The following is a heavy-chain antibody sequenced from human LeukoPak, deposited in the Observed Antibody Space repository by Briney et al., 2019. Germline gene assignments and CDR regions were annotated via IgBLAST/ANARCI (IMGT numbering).Heavy chain of an antibody. V-gene: IGHV3-30*02. D-gene: IGHD6-13*01. CDR2: IRYDESDK. CDR1: GFTFSHYG. Sequence: PGGSLRLSCATSGFTFSHYGMHWVRQAPGRGLDWVAHIRYDESDKYYADSVKGRFTISRDNSKNTLYLQMNSLRVEDTGVYYCARDREGSSSWDYWGQGTLVTVSS. CDR3: ARDREGSSSWDY. J-gene: IGHJ4*02.